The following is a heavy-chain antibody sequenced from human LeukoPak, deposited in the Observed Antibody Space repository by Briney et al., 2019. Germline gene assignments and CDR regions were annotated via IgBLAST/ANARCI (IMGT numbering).Heavy chain of an antibody. CDR1: GFPFSDTW. D-gene: IGHD1-26*01. CDR3: ARSSGTYHFDY. Sequence: GGSLRLSCAASGFPFSDTWMSWVRQAPGKGLEWVSYISSSGTTIYYADSVKGRFTISRDNAKNSLFLQVNSLRAEDTAVYYCARSSGTYHFDYWGQGTLVTVSS. V-gene: IGHV3-11*04. J-gene: IGHJ4*02. CDR2: ISSSGTTI.